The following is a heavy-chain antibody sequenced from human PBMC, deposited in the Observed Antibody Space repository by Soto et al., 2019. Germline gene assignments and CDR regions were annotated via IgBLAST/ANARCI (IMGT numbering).Heavy chain of an antibody. CDR1: GFSLSTSGVG. J-gene: IGHJ4*02. CDR2: VYWDDDK. Sequence: QITLKESGPPLVKPTQTLTLTCTFSGFSLSTSGVGVVWLRQPPGKALEWLALVYWDDDKRYSPSLKSRLTSTQETAKTQVVLTMNNMDHVDTATYYCAHSSSRWPLGYWGQGALVTVSS. CDR3: AHSSSRWPLGY. V-gene: IGHV2-5*02. D-gene: IGHD4-17*01.